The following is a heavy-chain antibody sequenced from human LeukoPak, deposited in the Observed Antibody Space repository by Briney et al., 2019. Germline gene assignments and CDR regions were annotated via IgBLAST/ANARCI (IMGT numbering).Heavy chain of an antibody. Sequence: SETLSLTCTVSGGSVSSYYWSWMRQSPGKELEWIGYVYYSGSTNYNPALKSRVTISLDTSENQFSLKLSSVTAADTAVYYCAREANSPTARYWYFDLWGRGTQVTVSS. CDR3: AREANSPTARYWYFDL. CDR1: GGSVSSYY. J-gene: IGHJ2*01. V-gene: IGHV4-59*02. D-gene: IGHD2-21*01. CDR2: VYYSGST.